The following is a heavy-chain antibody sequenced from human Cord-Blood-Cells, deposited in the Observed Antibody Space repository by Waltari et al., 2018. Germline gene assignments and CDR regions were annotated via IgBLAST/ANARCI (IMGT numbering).Heavy chain of an antibody. J-gene: IGHJ4*02. CDR3: ASFGSWGQLVN. Sequence: EVQLVESGGGLVQPGGSLRLSCAASGFTFSSYWMSWVRQAPGKGLEWVANIKQDGSEKYYVDSGKGRFTISRDNAKNSLYLQMNSLRAEDTAVYYCASFGSWGQLVNWGQGTLVTVSS. CDR1: GFTFSSYW. CDR2: IKQDGSEK. D-gene: IGHD6-6*01. V-gene: IGHV3-7*01.